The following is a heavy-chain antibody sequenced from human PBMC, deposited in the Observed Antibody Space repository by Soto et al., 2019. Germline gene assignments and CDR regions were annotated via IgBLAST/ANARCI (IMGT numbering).Heavy chain of an antibody. CDR3: ARDGQYDSHSLPYYYGMDV. CDR2: IYYSGRT. J-gene: IGHJ6*02. CDR1: GGSISSGGYY. D-gene: IGHD3-3*01. Sequence: SETLSLTCTVSGGSISSGGYYWSWIRQHPGKGLEWIGYIYYSGRTYYNPSLKSRVTISVDTSKNQFSLKLSSVTAADTAVYYCARDGQYDSHSLPYYYGMDVWGQGTTVTVSS. V-gene: IGHV4-31*03.